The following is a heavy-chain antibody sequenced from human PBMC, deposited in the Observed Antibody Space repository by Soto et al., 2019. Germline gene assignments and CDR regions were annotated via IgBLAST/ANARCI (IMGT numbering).Heavy chain of an antibody. CDR3: ARVGGDYFDY. V-gene: IGHV1-18*01. D-gene: IGHD3-16*01. J-gene: IGHJ4*02. CDR1: GYTFTSYG. CDR2: FTVYNGKP. Sequence: QVQLVQSGAEVKKPGASVKVSCKASGYTFTSYGISWVRQAPGQGLELMGWFTVYNGKPNYAQKFQGRVPMTTDTSTSTAYMELRSLRSDDTAVYYCARVGGDYFDYWGQGTLVTVAS.